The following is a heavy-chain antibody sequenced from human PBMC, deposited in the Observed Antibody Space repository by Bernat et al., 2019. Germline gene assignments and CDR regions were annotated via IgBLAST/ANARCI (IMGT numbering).Heavy chain of an antibody. V-gene: IGHV3-23*01. Sequence: EVQLLESGGGLVQPGGSLRLSCAASGFTFSSYAMSWVRQAPGKGLEWVSAISGSGGSTYYADSVKGRFTISRDKSKNTLYLQMNSLRAEDTAVYYCANPYYYDSSGYFGYFDYWGQGTLVTVSS. J-gene: IGHJ4*02. CDR2: ISGSGGST. CDR1: GFTFSSYA. D-gene: IGHD3-22*01. CDR3: ANPYYYDSSGYFGYFDY.